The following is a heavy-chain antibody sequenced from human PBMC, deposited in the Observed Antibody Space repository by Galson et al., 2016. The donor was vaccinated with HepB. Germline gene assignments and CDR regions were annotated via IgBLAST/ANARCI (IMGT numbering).Heavy chain of an antibody. Sequence: TLSLTCIVSGDSSSSGTYYWSWIRQSAGKGLEWIGRIYPSGTTNYNPSLKSRVTISLDTSNNQFSLKLASVTAADTAVYYCARDFTYWGPGTLVTVSS. V-gene: IGHV4-61*02. CDR2: IYPSGTT. CDR3: ARDFTY. CDR1: GDSSSSGTYY. J-gene: IGHJ4*02.